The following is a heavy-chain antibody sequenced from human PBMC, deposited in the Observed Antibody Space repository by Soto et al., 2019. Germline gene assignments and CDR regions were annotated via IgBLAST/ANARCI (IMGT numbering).Heavy chain of an antibody. CDR3: ARRRSDILTGSPEPLDY. V-gene: IGHV5-51*01. CDR1: GYSFNTNW. D-gene: IGHD3-9*01. Sequence: PGESLKISCKGSGYSFNTNWIGWVRQMPGKGLEWMGIIFPGDSDTRYRPAFQGQVTISADKSISTAYLQWSSLKASDPAMYYGARRRSDILTGSPEPLDYWGQGILVTGSS. CDR2: IFPGDSDT. J-gene: IGHJ4*02.